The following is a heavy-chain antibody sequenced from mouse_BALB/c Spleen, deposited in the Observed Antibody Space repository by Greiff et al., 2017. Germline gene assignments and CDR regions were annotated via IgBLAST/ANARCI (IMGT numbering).Heavy chain of an antibody. CDR3: SNDYAAY. D-gene: IGHD2-4*01. CDR1: GYTFTSYV. J-gene: IGHJ3*01. V-gene: IGHV1-14*01. CDR2: INPYNDGT. Sequence: EVQLQQSGPELVKPGASVKISCKTSGYTFTSYVMHWVKQKPGQGLEWIGYINPYNDGTKYNEKFKGKATLTSDKSSSTAYMELSSLTSEDSAVYYCSNDYAAYWGQGTLVTVSA.